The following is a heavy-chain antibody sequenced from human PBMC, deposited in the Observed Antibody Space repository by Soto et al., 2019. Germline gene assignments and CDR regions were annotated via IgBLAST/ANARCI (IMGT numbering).Heavy chain of an antibody. CDR3: ASDSSGWNYNWFDP. V-gene: IGHV4-34*01. CDR1: GGSFSGYY. CDR2: INHSGST. Sequence: SETLSLTCAVYGGSFSGYYWSWIRQPPGKGLEWIGEINHSGSTNYNPSLKSRVTISVDTSKNQFSLKLSSVTAADTAVYYCASDSSGWNYNWFDPWGQGTLVTVSS. J-gene: IGHJ5*02. D-gene: IGHD6-19*01.